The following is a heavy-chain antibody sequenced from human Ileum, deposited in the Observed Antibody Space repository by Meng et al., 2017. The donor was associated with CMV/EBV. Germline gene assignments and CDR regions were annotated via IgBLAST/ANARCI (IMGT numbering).Heavy chain of an antibody. D-gene: IGHD4-17*01. V-gene: IGHV4-59*01. J-gene: IGHJ6*02. CDR1: GGSMSTYY. CDR2: IYYIGST. Sequence: SETLSLTCTVSGGSMSTYYWSWMRQPPGKGREWIGYIYYIGSTCYNPSLKSRVTISVDTSKNQFSLKLSSVTAADTAVYYCARYMKATVTASTGGMDVWGQGATVTVSS. CDR3: ARYMKATVTASTGGMDV.